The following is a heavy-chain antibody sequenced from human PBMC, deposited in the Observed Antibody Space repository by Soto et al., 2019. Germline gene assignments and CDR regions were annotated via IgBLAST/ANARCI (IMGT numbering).Heavy chain of an antibody. CDR2: IYYSGST. CDR3: ARGSQYVWGTIFDY. CDR1: GGSISSYY. J-gene: IGHJ4*02. D-gene: IGHD3-16*01. V-gene: IGHV4-59*01. Sequence: QVQLQESGPGLVKPSETLSLTCTVSGGSISSYYWSWIRQPPGKGLEWIGYIYYSGSTNYNPSLTSRVNISVDTSKNQFSLKLSSVTAADTAVYYCARGSQYVWGTIFDYWGQGTLVTVSS.